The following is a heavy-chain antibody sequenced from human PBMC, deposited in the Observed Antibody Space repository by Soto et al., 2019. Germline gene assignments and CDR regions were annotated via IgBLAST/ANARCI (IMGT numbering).Heavy chain of an antibody. CDR2: ISGSGGST. V-gene: IGHV3-23*01. Sequence: GGSLRLSCAASGFTFSSYAMNWVRQAPGKGLEWVSVISGSGGSTYYADAVKGRFTISRDNAKNSLYLQMNSLRDEDTAVYYCAREIPSRGAGWFDPWGQGTLVTVSS. D-gene: IGHD3-10*01. CDR1: GFTFSSYA. J-gene: IGHJ5*02. CDR3: AREIPSRGAGWFDP.